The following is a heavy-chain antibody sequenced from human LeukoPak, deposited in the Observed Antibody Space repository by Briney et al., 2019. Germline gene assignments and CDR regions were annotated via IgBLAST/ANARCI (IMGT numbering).Heavy chain of an antibody. J-gene: IGHJ6*03. CDR1: GFNFRAYW. V-gene: IGHV3-7*01. Sequence: PGGSLRLSCTTSGFNFRAYWMAWVRQAPGKGLEWVANIHQHGSKENYVDSVKGRFTISRDNAKESVYLHMSSLRAEDTAVYYCARRGDRICTSMNCPPHSYYMDVWGKGTTVSVS. CDR2: IHQHGSKE. D-gene: IGHD2-2*01. CDR3: ARRGDRICTSMNCPPHSYYMDV.